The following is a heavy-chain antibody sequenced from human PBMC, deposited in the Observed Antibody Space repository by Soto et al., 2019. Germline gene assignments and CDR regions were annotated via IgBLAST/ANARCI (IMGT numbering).Heavy chain of an antibody. CDR3: ARGEVSTDRYCYYGMDV. D-gene: IGHD2-2*01. J-gene: IGHJ6*02. CDR2: ILPIFGTA. CDR1: GGTFSSYA. V-gene: IGHV1-69*12. Sequence: QVQLVQSGAEVKKPGSSVKVSCKASGGTFSSYAISWVRQAPGQGLEGMGGILPIFGTANYAQKFQGRVTITADASTSTDYMELSSLRSEDTSVYYCARGEVSTDRYCYYGMDVWGQGTTVTVSS.